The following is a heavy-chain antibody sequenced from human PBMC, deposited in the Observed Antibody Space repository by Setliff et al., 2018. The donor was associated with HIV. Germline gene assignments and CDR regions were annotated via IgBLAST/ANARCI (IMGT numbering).Heavy chain of an antibody. CDR1: GYTFSNYG. V-gene: IGHV1-18*01. CDR2: ISAYNGNT. Sequence: ASVKVSCKASGYTFSNYGISWVRQAPGQGLEWMGWISAYNGNTNYAQKLQGRVTMTTDTSTTTAYMELRSLRSDDTAVYYCARSSSNWYYYYYMDVWGKGTTGT. CDR3: ARSSSNWYYYYYMDV. D-gene: IGHD6-13*01. J-gene: IGHJ6*03.